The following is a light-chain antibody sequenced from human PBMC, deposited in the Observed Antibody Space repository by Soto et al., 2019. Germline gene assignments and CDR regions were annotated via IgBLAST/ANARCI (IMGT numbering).Light chain of an antibody. J-gene: IGLJ1*01. CDR3: CSYAGYNTFYV. CDR1: SGDVGSYNH. CDR2: EVN. V-gene: IGLV2-23*02. Sequence: QSVLTQPASVSGSPGQSITISCSGTSGDVGSYNHVSWYQQHPGKAPKLMIFEVNERPSGISNRFSGSKSGNTASLTISGLQAEDDADYYCCSYAGYNTFYVFGIGTKVTVL.